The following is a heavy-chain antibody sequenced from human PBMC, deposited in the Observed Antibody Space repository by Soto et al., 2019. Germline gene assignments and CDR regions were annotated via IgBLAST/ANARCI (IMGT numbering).Heavy chain of an antibody. CDR2: IYYSGST. V-gene: IGHV4-31*03. CDR3: AREGPRNNQSKYRQFDP. CDR1: GGSISSGGYY. D-gene: IGHD1-20*01. J-gene: IGHJ5*02. Sequence: QVQLQESGPGLVKPSQTLSLTCTVSGGSISSGGYYWSWIRQHPGKGLEWIGYIYYSGSTYYNPSLKSRVTISVDTSKNQFSLKLSSVTAADTAVYYCAREGPRNNQSKYRQFDPWGQGTLVTVSS.